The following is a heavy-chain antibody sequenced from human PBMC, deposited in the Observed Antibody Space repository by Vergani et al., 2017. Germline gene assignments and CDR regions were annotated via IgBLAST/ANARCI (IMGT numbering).Heavy chain of an antibody. D-gene: IGHD6-6*01. CDR3: ARAQGGLVISYYYYYGMDV. Sequence: EVQLVESGGGLVQPGGSLRLSCAASGFTFSSYWMSWVRQAPGKGLEWVANIKQDGSEKYYVDSVKGRFTISRDNAKNSLYLQMNSLRAEDTAVYYCARAQGGLVISYYYYYGMDVWGQGTTVTVSS. CDR2: IKQDGSEK. J-gene: IGHJ6*02. CDR1: GFTFSSYW. V-gene: IGHV3-7*03.